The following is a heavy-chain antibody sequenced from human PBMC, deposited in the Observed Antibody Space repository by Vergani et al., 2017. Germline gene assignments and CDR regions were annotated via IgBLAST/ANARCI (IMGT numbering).Heavy chain of an antibody. Sequence: QVQLVQSGAEVKKPGSSVKVSCKASGGTFSSYTISWVRQAPGQGLEWMGRIIPILGIANYAQKFQGRVTITADKSTSTAYMELSSLRSEDTAVYYCARECKIQLWPRGRGYYYYGMDVWGQGTTVTVSS. V-gene: IGHV1-69*08. CDR1: GGTFSSYT. J-gene: IGHJ6*02. D-gene: IGHD5-18*01. CDR2: IIPILGIA. CDR3: ARECKIQLWPRGRGYYYYGMDV.